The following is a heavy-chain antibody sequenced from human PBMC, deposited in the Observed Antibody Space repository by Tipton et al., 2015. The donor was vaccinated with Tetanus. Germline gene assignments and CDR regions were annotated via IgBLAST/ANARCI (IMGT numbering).Heavy chain of an antibody. CDR3: AEGRRFCSSNSCHEYYFDS. CDR2: VFDSGTS. D-gene: IGHD2-2*01. Sequence: TLSLTCSLSGGSISNSEYYRAWIRQPPGKGLEWIGSVFDSGTSYYNPSLKSRVTISVDTSKNHFSLRLSSVTAAETAVYYCAEGRRFCSSNSCHEYYFDSWGRGTPVTVSS. V-gene: IGHV4-39*02. CDR1: GGSISNSEYY. J-gene: IGHJ4*02.